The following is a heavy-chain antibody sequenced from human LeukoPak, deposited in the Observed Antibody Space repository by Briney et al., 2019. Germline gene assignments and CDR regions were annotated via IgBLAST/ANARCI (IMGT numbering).Heavy chain of an antibody. Sequence: GGSLRLSCAASGFTFSSYEMNWVRQAPGKGLEWVSYISSSGSTIYYADSVKGRFTISRDNAKNSLYLQMNSLRAEDTALYYCAKGKTYYYDSSGPNWFDPWGQGTLVTVSS. CDR2: ISSSGSTI. CDR1: GFTFSSYE. D-gene: IGHD3-22*01. CDR3: AKGKTYYYDSSGPNWFDP. J-gene: IGHJ5*02. V-gene: IGHV3-48*03.